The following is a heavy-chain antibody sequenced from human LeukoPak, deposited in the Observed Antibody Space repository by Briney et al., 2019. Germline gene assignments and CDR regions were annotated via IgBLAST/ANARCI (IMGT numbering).Heavy chain of an antibody. CDR1: GFTFSDYY. J-gene: IGHJ4*02. D-gene: IGHD3-22*01. Sequence: KPGGSLRLSCAASGFTFSDYYMSWIRQAPGKGLEWVSYISSSGSTIYYADSVKGRFTISRDNAKNSLYLQMNSLRAEDTAVYYCVRASYYDSTGYVKDNFDYWGQGTLVTVSS. CDR2: ISSSGSTI. CDR3: VRASYYDSTGYVKDNFDY. V-gene: IGHV3-11*01.